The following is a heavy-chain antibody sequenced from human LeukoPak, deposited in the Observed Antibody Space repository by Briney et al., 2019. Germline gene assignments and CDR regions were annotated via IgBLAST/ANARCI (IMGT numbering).Heavy chain of an antibody. Sequence: SETLSLSCTVSGGSISGHYWTWIRQPPGKGLEWIGQIHYSGRPDYNPSLQSRVTIPVDTSKNQPSLKVTSVAGADTAVYYCARFGVDYDMDVWGQGTTVTVSS. D-gene: IGHD3-16*01. J-gene: IGHJ6*02. V-gene: IGHV4-59*11. CDR2: IHYSGRP. CDR1: GGSISGHY. CDR3: ARFGVDYDMDV.